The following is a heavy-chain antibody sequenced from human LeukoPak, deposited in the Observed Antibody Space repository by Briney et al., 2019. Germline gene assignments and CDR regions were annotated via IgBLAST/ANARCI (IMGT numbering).Heavy chain of an antibody. CDR2: IYSDGST. D-gene: IGHD1-26*01. V-gene: IGHV3-53*01. Sequence: GGSPRLSCAASGFTVSSNYMSWVRQAPGKGLEWVSEIYSDGSTYYAASVKGRFSISRDNSKNTVYLQMNSLRAEDAALYYCARELRERGVFDIWGQGTMVAVSS. CDR3: ARELRERGVFDI. CDR1: GFTVSSNY. J-gene: IGHJ3*02.